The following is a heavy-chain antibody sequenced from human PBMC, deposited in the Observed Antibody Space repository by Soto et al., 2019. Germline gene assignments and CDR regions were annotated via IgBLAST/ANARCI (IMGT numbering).Heavy chain of an antibody. D-gene: IGHD3-9*01. V-gene: IGHV3-23*01. CDR1: GFTFSSYA. Sequence: GGSLRLSCAASGFTFSSYAMSWVRQAPGKGLEWVSAISGSGGSKYYADSVKGRFTISSDNSKNTLYLQMNSLIAEDTAVYYCAKDGGYFDWGATFDAFDIWGQGTMVTVSS. J-gene: IGHJ3*02. CDR2: ISGSGGSK. CDR3: AKDGGYFDWGATFDAFDI.